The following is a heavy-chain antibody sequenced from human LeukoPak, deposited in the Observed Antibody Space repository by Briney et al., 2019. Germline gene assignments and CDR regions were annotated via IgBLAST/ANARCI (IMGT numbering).Heavy chain of an antibody. Sequence: GASVKVSFKASGYTFTSYDFNWVRQATGQGLEWMGWMNPNSGNTSYAQKFQGRVTMTRNTSISTAYMELSSLRSEDTAVYYCARVVDSSGYPRWGYWGQGTLVTVSS. CDR3: ARVVDSSGYPRWGY. D-gene: IGHD3-22*01. J-gene: IGHJ4*02. CDR2: MNPNSGNT. V-gene: IGHV1-8*01. CDR1: GYTFTSYD.